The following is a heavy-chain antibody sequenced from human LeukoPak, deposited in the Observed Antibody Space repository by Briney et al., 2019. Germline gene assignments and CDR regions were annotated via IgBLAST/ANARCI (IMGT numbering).Heavy chain of an antibody. Sequence: PGTSLRLSCAASGFTFSSYGMHWVRQAPGKGLEWVSAISGSGGSTYYADSVKGRFTISRDNSKNTLYLQMNSLRAEDTAVYYCAKTGSAVAGPLDYWGQGTLVTVSS. J-gene: IGHJ4*02. CDR3: AKTGSAVAGPLDY. V-gene: IGHV3-23*01. D-gene: IGHD6-19*01. CDR2: ISGSGGST. CDR1: GFTFSSYG.